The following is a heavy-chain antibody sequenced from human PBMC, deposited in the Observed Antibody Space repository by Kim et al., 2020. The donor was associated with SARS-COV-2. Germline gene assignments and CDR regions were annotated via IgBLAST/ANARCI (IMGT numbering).Heavy chain of an antibody. CDR2: SSYI. CDR3: ARGAAFDI. J-gene: IGHJ3*02. Sequence: SSYIYYADSVKGRFTISRDNAKNSLYLQMNSLRAEDTAVYYCARGAAFDIWGQGTMVTVSS. V-gene: IGHV3-21*01.